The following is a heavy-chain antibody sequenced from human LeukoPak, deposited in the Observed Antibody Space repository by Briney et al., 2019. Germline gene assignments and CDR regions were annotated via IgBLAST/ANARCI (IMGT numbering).Heavy chain of an antibody. D-gene: IGHD3-10*01. CDR1: GGSISSYY. CDR2: IYYSGST. Sequence: PSETLSLTCTVSGGSISSYYWSWIRQPPGKGLEWIGYIYYSGSTNYNPSLKSRVTISVDTSKNQFSLKLSSVTAADTAVYYCASLRGLPMVRGANWFDPWGQGTLVTVSS. J-gene: IGHJ5*02. CDR3: ASLRGLPMVRGANWFDP. V-gene: IGHV4-59*08.